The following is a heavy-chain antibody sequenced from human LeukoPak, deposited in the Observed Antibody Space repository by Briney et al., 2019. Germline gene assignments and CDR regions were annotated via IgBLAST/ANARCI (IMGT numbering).Heavy chain of an antibody. Sequence: ASVKVSCKASGYTFTSYYMHWVRQAPGQGLEWMGIINPSGGSTSYAQKFQGRVTMTRDTSTSTVYMELSSLRSEDTAVYYCATRVYCSGGDCYSWFDPWGQGTLVTVSS. D-gene: IGHD2-15*01. CDR3: ATRVYCSGGDCYSWFDP. CDR1: GYTFTSYY. V-gene: IGHV1-46*01. CDR2: INPSGGST. J-gene: IGHJ5*02.